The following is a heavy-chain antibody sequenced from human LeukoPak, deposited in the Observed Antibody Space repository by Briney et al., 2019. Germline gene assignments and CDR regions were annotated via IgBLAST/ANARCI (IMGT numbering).Heavy chain of an antibody. CDR2: IYYSGST. J-gene: IGHJ5*02. CDR3: ARLPNYDILTGYYATWLGWFDP. CDR1: GFTFSNYA. V-gene: IGHV4-39*01. Sequence: GSLRLSCAASGFTFSNYAMSWVRQPPGKGLEWIGSIYYSGSTYYNPSLKSRVTISVDTSKNQFSMKLSSVTAADTAVYYCARLPNYDILTGYYATWLGWFDPWGQGTLVTVSS. D-gene: IGHD3-9*01.